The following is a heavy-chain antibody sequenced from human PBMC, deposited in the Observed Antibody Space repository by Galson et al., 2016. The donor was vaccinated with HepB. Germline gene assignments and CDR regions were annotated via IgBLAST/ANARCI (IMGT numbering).Heavy chain of an antibody. CDR1: GFLFSNYG. CDR2: IWYDGSKK. CDR3: VSGVVRGVVSVDEAFDL. J-gene: IGHJ3*01. V-gene: IGHV3-33*01. D-gene: IGHD3-10*01. Sequence: LRLSCAASGFLFSNYGMNWVRQAPGKGLEWVAVIWYDGSKKYYGDSVKGRFSISRDNSKKTLYLQMNSLRVEDTAVYYCVSGVVRGVVSVDEAFDLWGQGTMVTVAS.